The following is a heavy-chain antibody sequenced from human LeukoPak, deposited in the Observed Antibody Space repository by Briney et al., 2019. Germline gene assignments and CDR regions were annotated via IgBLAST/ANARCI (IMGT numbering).Heavy chain of an antibody. J-gene: IGHJ4*02. V-gene: IGHV1-46*01. CDR3: ARDSLWFGTLYYFDY. CDR2: INPSGGST. CDR1: GGTFSSYA. D-gene: IGHD3-10*01. Sequence: ASVKVSCKASGGTFSSYAISWVRQAPGQGLEWMGIINPSGGSTSYAQKFQGRVTMTRDMSTSTVYMELSSLRSEDTAIYYCARDSLWFGTLYYFDYWGQGTLVTVSS.